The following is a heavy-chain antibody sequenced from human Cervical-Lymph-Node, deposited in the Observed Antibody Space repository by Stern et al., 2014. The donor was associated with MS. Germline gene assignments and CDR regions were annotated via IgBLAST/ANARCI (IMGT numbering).Heavy chain of an antibody. CDR3: ARDRRYYDSSGSTLFDY. J-gene: IGHJ4*02. V-gene: IGHV3-7*03. D-gene: IGHD3-22*01. Sequence: EMQLVESGGGLVQPGGSLRLSCAASGFTFSSYWMSWVRQAPGKGLEWVANIKQDGSEKYYVDSVKGRFTISRDNAKNSLYLQMNSLRAEDTAVYYCARDRRYYDSSGSTLFDYWGQGTLVTVSS. CDR1: GFTFSSYW. CDR2: IKQDGSEK.